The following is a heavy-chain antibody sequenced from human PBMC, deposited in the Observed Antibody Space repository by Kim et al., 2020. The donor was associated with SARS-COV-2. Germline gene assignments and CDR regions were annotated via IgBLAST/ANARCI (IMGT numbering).Heavy chain of an antibody. V-gene: IGHV3-23*01. Sequence: GGSLRLSCTPSGFVFSRYAMTWVRQAPGKGLEWVSAIGGNGGSTFYADSVKGRFTISRDNSKNTLYLQMNSLRAEDTAFYYCAKRGYSSTWHFDSWCRGT. CDR3: AKRGYSSTWHFDS. CDR1: GFVFSRYA. J-gene: IGHJ4*02. D-gene: IGHD6-13*01. CDR2: IGGNGGST.